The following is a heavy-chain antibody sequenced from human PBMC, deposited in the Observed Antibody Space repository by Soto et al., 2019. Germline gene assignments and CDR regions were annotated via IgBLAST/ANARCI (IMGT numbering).Heavy chain of an antibody. Sequence: EMQLLESGGGLVQPGGSLRLSCATSGFTFRHFAMSWVRQAPGKGLEWVSSIGGGDDDRFYSDSVKGRFTITRDNCNSIVYLQMHRLSAEDTAQYFCANDREDHNSVWDAFDVWGQGTVVTVSS. CDR3: ANDREDHNSVWDAFDV. D-gene: IGHD1-1*01. V-gene: IGHV3-23*01. CDR1: GFTFRHFA. CDR2: IGGGDDDR. J-gene: IGHJ3*01.